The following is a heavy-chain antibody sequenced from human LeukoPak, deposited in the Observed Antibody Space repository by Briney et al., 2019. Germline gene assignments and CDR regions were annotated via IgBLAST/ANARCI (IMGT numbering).Heavy chain of an antibody. D-gene: IGHD1-26*01. CDR3: ARSSVGVRRRTDY. J-gene: IGHJ4*02. Sequence: ASVKLSCNASGYTLISYDINCAPHATRQGLECVGWMNPNSGNTGYAQKFQGRVTMTRSTSINTAYMELSNLTSEDTAVYYCARSSVGVRRRTDYWGQGTLVTVSS. CDR1: GYTLISYD. V-gene: IGHV1-8*01. CDR2: MNPNSGNT.